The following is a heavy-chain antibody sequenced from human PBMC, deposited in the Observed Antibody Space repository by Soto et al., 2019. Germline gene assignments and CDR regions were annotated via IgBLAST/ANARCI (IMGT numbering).Heavy chain of an antibody. CDR3: ARGGGTILAPLP. D-gene: IGHD3-3*01. Sequence: VKVSCKAFGYTFTGYFMHWVRQAPGQGLEWLGWINPNSGATKYARKFQGRVTLTRDTSINTAYMEMSMLRSDDTAVYYCARGGGTILAPLPWGQGTLVTVSS. CDR2: INPNSGAT. V-gene: IGHV1-2*02. J-gene: IGHJ5*02. CDR1: GYTFTGYF.